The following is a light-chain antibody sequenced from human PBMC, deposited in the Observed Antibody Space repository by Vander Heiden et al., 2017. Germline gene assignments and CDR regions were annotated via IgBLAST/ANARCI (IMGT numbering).Light chain of an antibody. CDR1: QSVGSNF. Sequence: VLPQSPATLSLSPGERATLSCRASQSVGSNFLAWYQQKPGQAPRLLIFGASSRATGIPDRFSGSGSGTDFTLTISRLEPEDFAVYYCQQYDPPLTFGGGTKVEIK. J-gene: IGKJ4*01. CDR3: QQYDPPLT. CDR2: GAS. V-gene: IGKV3-20*01.